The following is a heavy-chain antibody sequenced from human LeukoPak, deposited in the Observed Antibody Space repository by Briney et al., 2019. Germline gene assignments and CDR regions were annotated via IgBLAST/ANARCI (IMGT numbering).Heavy chain of an antibody. Sequence: PSETLSLTCTVSGGSISSYYWSWIRQPAGKGLEWIGRIYTSGSTNYNPSLKSRVTMSVDTSKNQFSLKLSSVTAADTAVYYCARDQQYYDSSGPLDYWGQGTLVTVSS. CDR1: GGSISSYY. CDR3: ARDQQYYDSSGPLDY. D-gene: IGHD3-22*01. J-gene: IGHJ4*02. CDR2: IYTSGST. V-gene: IGHV4-4*07.